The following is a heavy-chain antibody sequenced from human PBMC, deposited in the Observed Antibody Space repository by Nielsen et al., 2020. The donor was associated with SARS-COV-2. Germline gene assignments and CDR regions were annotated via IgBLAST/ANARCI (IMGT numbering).Heavy chain of an antibody. CDR1: GFTFSDKW. CDR2: INTDGRII. Sequence: GESLKISCTAYGFTFSDKWMHWVRQDPGKGLFWVSRINTDGRIIGYADSVKGRFTISRDNAQNTLYLQMSSLRAEDTAVYYCARVRGYYDSSGSEYFQHWGQGTLVTVSS. D-gene: IGHD3-22*01. CDR3: ARVRGYYDSSGSEYFQH. J-gene: IGHJ1*01. V-gene: IGHV3-74*01.